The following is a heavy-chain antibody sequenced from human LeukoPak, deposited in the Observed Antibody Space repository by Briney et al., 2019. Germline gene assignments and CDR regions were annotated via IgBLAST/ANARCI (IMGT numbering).Heavy chain of an antibody. CDR2: ISAYNGNT. Sequence: ASVKVSCKASGYTFTSYGISWLRQAPGQRLEWMGWISAYNGNTNYAQKLQGRVTMTTDTSTSTAYMELSSLSSDDTAVYYCAREFRYGGNNFDYWGRGTLVTVSS. CDR3: AREFRYGGNNFDY. J-gene: IGHJ4*02. D-gene: IGHD4-23*01. CDR1: GYTFTSYG. V-gene: IGHV1-18*01.